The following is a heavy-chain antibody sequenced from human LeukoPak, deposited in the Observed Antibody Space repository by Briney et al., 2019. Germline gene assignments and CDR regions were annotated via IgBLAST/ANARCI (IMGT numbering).Heavy chain of an antibody. CDR2: INPNSGGT. CDR1: GYTFTGYY. Sequence: GASVKVSCKASGYTFTGYYMHWVRQAPGQGLEWMGWINPNSGGTNYAQKFQGRVTMTRDTSISTAYMELSRLRSDDTAAYYCARDLLGYIAAGYWGQGTLVTVSS. J-gene: IGHJ4*02. CDR3: ARDLLGYIAAGY. V-gene: IGHV1-2*02. D-gene: IGHD6-6*01.